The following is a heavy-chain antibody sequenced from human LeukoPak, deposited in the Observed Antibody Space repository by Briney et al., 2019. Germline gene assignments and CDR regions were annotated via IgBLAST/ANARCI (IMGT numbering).Heavy chain of an antibody. J-gene: IGHJ5*02. CDR1: GGSFSGYY. CDR3: ARTKFQGYIVVVTAPTPQIPNWFDP. V-gene: IGHV4-34*01. Sequence: PSETLSLTCAVYGGSFSGYYWNWIRQPPGKGLEWIGEINHSGSTNYNPSLKSRVTISVDTSKNQFSLKLSSVAAADTAVYYCARTKFQGYIVVVTAPTPQIPNWFDPWGQGTLVTVSS. D-gene: IGHD2-21*02. CDR2: INHSGST.